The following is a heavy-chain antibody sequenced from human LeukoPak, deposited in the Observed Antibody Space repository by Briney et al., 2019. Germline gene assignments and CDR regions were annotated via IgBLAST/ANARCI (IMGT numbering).Heavy chain of an antibody. Sequence: PGGSLRLSCAASGFTFSSYAMSWVRQAPGKGLERVSAISGGGIGIYYADSLKGRFTISRDDSKNTLYLQMNSLRAEDTAVYYCTRRRGNQQPIDYWGQGTLVTVSS. D-gene: IGHD2-2*01. J-gene: IGHJ4*02. CDR2: ISGGGIGI. CDR3: TRRRGNQQPIDY. CDR1: GFTFSSYA. V-gene: IGHV3-23*01.